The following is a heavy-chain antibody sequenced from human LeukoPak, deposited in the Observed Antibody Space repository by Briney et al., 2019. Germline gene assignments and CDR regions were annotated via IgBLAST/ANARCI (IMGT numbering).Heavy chain of an antibody. CDR2: IYHSGST. CDR1: GYSISSGYY. D-gene: IGHD2-21*02. V-gene: IGHV4-38-2*01. Sequence: PSETLSLTRAVSGYSISSGYYWGWIRQPPGKGLEWIGSIYHSGSTYYNPSLKSRVTISVDTSKTPFSLKLRPVTAADTAVYYCARRPAYCGGDCYFFDFWGQGTLVTVSS. J-gene: IGHJ4*02. CDR3: ARRPAYCGGDCYFFDF.